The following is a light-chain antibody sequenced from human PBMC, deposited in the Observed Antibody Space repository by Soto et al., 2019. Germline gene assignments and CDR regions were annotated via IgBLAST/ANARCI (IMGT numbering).Light chain of an antibody. V-gene: IGKV2-28*01. Sequence: DIVMTQSPLSLPVTPGEPASISCRSSQSLLHSNGYNYLDWYLQKPGQSPQLLIYLGSNRASGVPDRFSGSGSGTDFTLKISRVEAEDVGVYYCMRSVQPPITFGQGTRLEIK. J-gene: IGKJ5*01. CDR1: QSLLHSNGYNY. CDR3: MRSVQPPIT. CDR2: LGS.